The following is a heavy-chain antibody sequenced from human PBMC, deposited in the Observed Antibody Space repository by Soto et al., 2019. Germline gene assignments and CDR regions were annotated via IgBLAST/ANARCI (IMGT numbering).Heavy chain of an antibody. J-gene: IGHJ4*02. CDR1: GGTFSSYT. Sequence: QVQLVQSGAEVKKPGSSVKVSCKASGGTFSSYTISWVRQAPGQGLEWMGRIIPILGIANYAQKFQGRVTNTAEKSPTTAYMWLSSLRSADTAVYYCSRYERYGDYVVFDYWGQGTLLTVSS. CDR2: IIPILGIA. CDR3: SRYERYGDYVVFDY. V-gene: IGHV1-69*02. D-gene: IGHD4-17*01.